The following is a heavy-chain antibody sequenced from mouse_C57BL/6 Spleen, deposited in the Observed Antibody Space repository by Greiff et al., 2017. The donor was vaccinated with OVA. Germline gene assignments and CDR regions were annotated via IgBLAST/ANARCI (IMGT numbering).Heavy chain of an antibody. Sequence: VQLQQPGAELVRPGSSVKLSCKASGYTFTSYWMHWVKQRPIQGLEWIGNIDPSDSETHYNQKFKDKATLTVDKSSSTAYMQLSSLTSEDSAVYYCARGDYGRGDFAYWGQGTLVTVSA. CDR2: IDPSDSET. CDR1: GYTFTSYW. CDR3: ARGDYGRGDFAY. V-gene: IGHV1-52*01. J-gene: IGHJ3*01. D-gene: IGHD1-1*01.